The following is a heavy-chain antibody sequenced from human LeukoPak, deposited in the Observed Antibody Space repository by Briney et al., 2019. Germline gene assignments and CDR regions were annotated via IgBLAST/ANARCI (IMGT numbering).Heavy chain of an antibody. CDR3: ARGPRALRHAFDI. CDR2: ISSSGSTI. J-gene: IGHJ3*02. CDR1: GFTFSSYE. V-gene: IGHV3-48*03. Sequence: GGSLRLSCAASGFTFSSYEMNWVRQAPGKGLEWVSYISSSGSTIYCADSVKGRFTISRDNAKNSLYLQMNSLRAEDTAVYYCARGPRALRHAFDIWGQGTMVTVSS.